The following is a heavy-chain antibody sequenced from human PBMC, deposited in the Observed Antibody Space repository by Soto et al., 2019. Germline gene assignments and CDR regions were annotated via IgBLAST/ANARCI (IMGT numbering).Heavy chain of an antibody. Sequence: ASVKVSCKASGYTFTGYYMHWVRQAPGQGLEWMGWINPNSGGTNYAQKFQGRVTMTRDTSISTAYMELSRLRSEDTAVYYCASLIGVDILRDYWGQGTRVTVSS. CDR3: ASLIGVDILRDY. J-gene: IGHJ4*02. CDR2: INPNSGGT. D-gene: IGHD3-3*01. V-gene: IGHV1-2*02. CDR1: GYTFTGYY.